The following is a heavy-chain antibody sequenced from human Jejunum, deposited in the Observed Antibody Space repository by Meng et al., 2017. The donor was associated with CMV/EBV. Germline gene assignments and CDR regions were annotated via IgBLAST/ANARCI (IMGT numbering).Heavy chain of an antibody. CDR2: FRFDGINK. CDR3: AKDGGVPATMYFAFDV. CDR1: FPYDSYW. J-gene: IGHJ3*01. V-gene: IGHV3-30*02. D-gene: IGHD5-12*01. Sequence: FPYDSYWMNWVRHVPGKGLEWVAFFRFDGINKAYADSVKGRFTISRDNSKNTLYLQMNSLSVEDTALYYCAKDGGVPATMYFAFDVWGQGTLVTVSS.